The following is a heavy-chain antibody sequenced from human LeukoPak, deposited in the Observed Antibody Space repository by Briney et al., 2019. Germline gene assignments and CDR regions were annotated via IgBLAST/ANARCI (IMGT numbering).Heavy chain of an antibody. CDR2: ISGYTGNT. J-gene: IGHJ4*02. V-gene: IGHV1-18*01. CDR3: ATDLPILGDSWWASSGWFY. CDR1: GYTFISFG. Sequence: GASVKVSCKASGYTFISFGFSWVRQAPGQGPEWMGWISGYTGNTNYAQRFQGRVTMTTDTSTSSAYMELRTLRSDDTAVYYCATDLPILGDSWWASSGWFYWGQGTLVTVSS. D-gene: IGHD6-19*01.